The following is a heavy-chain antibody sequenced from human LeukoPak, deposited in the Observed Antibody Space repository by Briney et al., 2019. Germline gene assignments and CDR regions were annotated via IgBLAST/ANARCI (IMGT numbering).Heavy chain of an antibody. CDR3: ARAQSLTAPAGTFANS. J-gene: IGHJ4*02. CDR2: INPNSGGT. Sequence: ASVKVSCKASGYTFTGYFLHWVRRAPGQGFEWMGWINPNSGGTYYTQRFQGRVTMTRDTSISPAYMELSSLRSDDTAVYYCARAQSLTAPAGTFANSWGQGTLVTVSS. CDR1: GYTFTGYF. V-gene: IGHV1-2*02. D-gene: IGHD6-13*01.